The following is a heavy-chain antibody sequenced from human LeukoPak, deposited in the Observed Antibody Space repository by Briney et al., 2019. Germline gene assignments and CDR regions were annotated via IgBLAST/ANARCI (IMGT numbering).Heavy chain of an antibody. CDR2: ISYDGSNK. J-gene: IGHJ4*02. D-gene: IGHD5-18*01. V-gene: IGHV3-30*18. Sequence: PGGSLRLSCAASGFTFSSHGMHWVRQAPGKGLEWVAVISYDGSNKYYADSVKGRFTISRDNSKNTLYLQMNSLRAEDTAVYYCAKGDVDTAMVRGYWGQGTLVTVSS. CDR3: AKGDVDTAMVRGY. CDR1: GFTFSSHG.